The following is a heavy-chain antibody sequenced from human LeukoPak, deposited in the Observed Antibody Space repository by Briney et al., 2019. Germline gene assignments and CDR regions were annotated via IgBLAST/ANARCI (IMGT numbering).Heavy chain of an antibody. CDR1: GFTFRNYA. CDR2: IVGNGVST. CDR3: TKWGDYDGSTGYYDSDY. D-gene: IGHD3-9*01. J-gene: IGHJ4*02. V-gene: IGHV3-23*01. Sequence: QTGGSLRLSCAASGFTFRNYAMSWVRQAPGKGLEWVSAIVGNGVSTYYADSVQGRFTISRDNSKNTLHLQMNSLRAEDTALYYCTKWGDYDGSTGYYDSDYWGQGTLVTVSS.